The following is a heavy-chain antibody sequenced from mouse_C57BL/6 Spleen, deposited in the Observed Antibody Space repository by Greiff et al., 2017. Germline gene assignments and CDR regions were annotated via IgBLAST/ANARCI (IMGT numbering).Heavy chain of an antibody. V-gene: IGHV5-4*03. Sequence: DVKLVESGGGLVKPGGSLKLSCAASGFTFSSYAMSWVRQTPEKRLEWVATISDGGSYTYYPDNVKGRFTISRDNAKNNLYLQMSHLKSEDTAMYYCARGGYGNYLWFAYWGQGTLVTVSA. CDR1: GFTFSSYA. CDR3: ARGGYGNYLWFAY. D-gene: IGHD2-1*01. CDR2: ISDGGSYT. J-gene: IGHJ3*01.